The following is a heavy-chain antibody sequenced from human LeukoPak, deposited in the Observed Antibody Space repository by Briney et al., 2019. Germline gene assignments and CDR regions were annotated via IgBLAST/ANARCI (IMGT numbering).Heavy chain of an antibody. Sequence: ASVKVSCKASGYTFTSYGISWVRQAPGQGLEWMGWISAYNGNTHYVQKLQGRVTMTTDTSTSTAYMELWSLRADDTAVYYCAITPNYYDSSGYSYYFDYWGQGTLVTVSS. CDR3: AITPNYYDSSGYSYYFDY. J-gene: IGHJ4*02. CDR1: GYTFTSYG. CDR2: ISAYNGNT. D-gene: IGHD3-22*01. V-gene: IGHV1-18*01.